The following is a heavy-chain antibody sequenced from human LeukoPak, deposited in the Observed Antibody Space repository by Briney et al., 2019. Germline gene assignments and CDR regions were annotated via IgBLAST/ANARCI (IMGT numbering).Heavy chain of an antibody. CDR1: EFTFSNYW. Sequence: GGSLRLSCAASEFTFSNYWMHWVRQAPGKGLVWVSWITGDGSSTRYADPVKGRFTISRDNAKNTLYLQVNSLRAEDTAVYYCARSNWPYYFDYWGQGALVTVSS. CDR2: ITGDGSST. D-gene: IGHD1-1*01. J-gene: IGHJ4*02. V-gene: IGHV3-74*01. CDR3: ARSNWPYYFDY.